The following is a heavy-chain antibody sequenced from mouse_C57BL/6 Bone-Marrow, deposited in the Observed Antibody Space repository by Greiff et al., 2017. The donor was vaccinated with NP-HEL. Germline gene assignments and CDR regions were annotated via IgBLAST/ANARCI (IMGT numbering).Heavy chain of an antibody. CDR3: ARKITTVVATRDYAMDY. CDR2: INPNNGGT. J-gene: IGHJ4*01. CDR1: GYTFTDYN. Sequence: VQLQQSGPELVKPGASVKIPCKASGYTFTDYNMDWVKQSHGKSLEWIGDINPNNGGTIYNQKFKGKATLTVDKSSSTAYMELRSLTSEDTAVYYCARKITTVVATRDYAMDYWGQGTSVTVSS. D-gene: IGHD1-1*01. V-gene: IGHV1-18*01.